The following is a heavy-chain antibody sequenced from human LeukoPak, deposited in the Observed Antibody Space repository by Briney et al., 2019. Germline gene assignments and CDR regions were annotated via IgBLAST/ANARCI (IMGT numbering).Heavy chain of an antibody. CDR3: ARVNREYYSDSSGYYFP. V-gene: IGHV4-59*01. J-gene: IGHJ5*02. CDR1: GDSISNYY. Sequence: SETLSLTSSVSGDSISNYYWTWIRQPPGKGLEWIGYIYYSGSTNYNPSLKGRVTISVDTSKNQSSLKLSSVTAADTAVYYCARVNREYYSDSSGYYFPWGQGTLVTVSS. D-gene: IGHD3-22*01. CDR2: IYYSGST.